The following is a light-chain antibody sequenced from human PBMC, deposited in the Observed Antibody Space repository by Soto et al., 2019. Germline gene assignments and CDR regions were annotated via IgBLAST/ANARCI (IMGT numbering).Light chain of an antibody. CDR1: SSDVGGYNY. CDR3: SAYAGSNNFV. Sequence: QSALTQPPSVSGSPGQSVTISCTGTSSDVGGYNYVSWYQQHTGKAPRLMIYDVTKRPSGVPDRFSGSKSGNTASLTVSGLQTEDEADYYCSAYAGSNNFVFGSGTKVTVL. J-gene: IGLJ1*01. V-gene: IGLV2-8*01. CDR2: DVT.